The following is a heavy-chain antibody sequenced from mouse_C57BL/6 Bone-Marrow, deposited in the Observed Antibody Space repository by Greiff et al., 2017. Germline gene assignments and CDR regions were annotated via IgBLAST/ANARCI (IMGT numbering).Heavy chain of an antibody. Sequence: LQESGASVKISCTASGYAFSSSWMNWVKQRPGKSLEWIGQIYPGVGDTNYNGKFKGKATLTADKSSSTAYMQLSSLTSDDSAVYFCARGAYWGQGTLVTVSA. CDR2: IYPGVGDT. CDR1: GYAFSSSW. J-gene: IGHJ3*01. V-gene: IGHV1-80*01. CDR3: ARGAY.